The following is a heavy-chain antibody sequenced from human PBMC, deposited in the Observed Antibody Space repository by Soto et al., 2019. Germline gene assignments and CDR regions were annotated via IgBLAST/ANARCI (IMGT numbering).Heavy chain of an antibody. CDR2: IWYDGSNK. Sequence: PGGSLRLSCAASGFTFSSYGMHWVRQAPGKGLEWVAVIWYDGSNKYYADSVKGRFTISRDNAKNSLYLQMNSLRAEDTAVYYCARDLTMVRGGVDDYWGQGTLVTVSS. V-gene: IGHV3-33*01. CDR3: ARDLTMVRGGVDDY. CDR1: GFTFSSYG. J-gene: IGHJ4*02. D-gene: IGHD3-10*01.